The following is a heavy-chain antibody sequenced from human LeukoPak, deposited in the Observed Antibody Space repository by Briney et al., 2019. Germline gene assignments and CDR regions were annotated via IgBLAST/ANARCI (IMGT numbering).Heavy chain of an antibody. Sequence: SETLSLTCTVSGGSISGYYWTWLRQPAGKGLEWIGRTHPSGTTNYNPSLRSRVTMSVDTSENQFSLELSSVTAADTAIYYCARGNSNYVYDYWGQGTLVTVSS. CDR3: ARGNSNYVYDY. J-gene: IGHJ4*02. CDR2: THPSGTT. D-gene: IGHD3-10*02. CDR1: GGSISGYY. V-gene: IGHV4-4*07.